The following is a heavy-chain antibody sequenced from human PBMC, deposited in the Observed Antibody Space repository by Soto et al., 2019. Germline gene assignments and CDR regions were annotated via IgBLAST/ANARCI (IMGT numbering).Heavy chain of an antibody. CDR3: ARAGRPPIWSGSLWGDY. CDR1: GYTFTSYG. D-gene: IGHD3-3*01. Sequence: VQLVQSGAEVKKPGASVKVSCKASGYTFTSYGISWVRQAPGQGLEWMGWISAYNGNTNYAQKLQGRVTMTTDTSTSTAYMDLRSLISYDTAVYYCARAGRPPIWSGSLWGDYWGQGTLVTVSS. V-gene: IGHV1-18*01. J-gene: IGHJ4*02. CDR2: ISAYNGNT.